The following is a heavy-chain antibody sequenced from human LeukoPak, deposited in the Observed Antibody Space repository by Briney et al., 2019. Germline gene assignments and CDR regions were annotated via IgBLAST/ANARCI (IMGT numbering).Heavy chain of an antibody. J-gene: IGHJ5*02. Sequence: SETLSLTCTVSGGSISSSTYYWGWIRQPPGKGLEWIGSMYHNGSTYYNPSLKSRVTISVDTSKNQFSLKLTSVTAADTAVYYCARHPSGRMWLQQGGWFDPWGQGTLVTVSS. CDR3: ARHPSGRMWLQQGGWFDP. V-gene: IGHV4-39*01. CDR2: MYHNGST. D-gene: IGHD5-24*01. CDR1: GGSISSSTYY.